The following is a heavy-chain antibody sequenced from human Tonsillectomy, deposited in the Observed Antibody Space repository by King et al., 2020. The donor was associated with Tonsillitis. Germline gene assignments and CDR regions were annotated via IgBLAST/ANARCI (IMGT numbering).Heavy chain of an antibody. CDR3: ARHPSLSIAARLDY. D-gene: IGHD6-6*01. CDR2: IYYSGST. V-gene: IGHV4-39*01. Sequence: QLQESGPGLVKPSETLSLTCTVSCGSISSSSYYWGWVRAPPGKGLEWIGSIYYSGSTYDKPSLKSRVTISVDTSKNQFSLKLSSVTAADTAVYYCARHPSLSIAARLDYWGQGTLVTVSS. CDR1: CGSISSSSYY. J-gene: IGHJ4*02.